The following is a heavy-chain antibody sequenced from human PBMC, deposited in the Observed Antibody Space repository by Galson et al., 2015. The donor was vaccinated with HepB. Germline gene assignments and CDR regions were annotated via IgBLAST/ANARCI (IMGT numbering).Heavy chain of an antibody. CDR1: GYTLTELS. CDR3: ATGLGGRAVTTVRDAFDI. D-gene: IGHD4-17*01. CDR2: FDPEDGET. Sequence: SVKVSCKVSGYTLTELSMHWVRQAPGKGLEWMGGFDPEDGETIYAQKFQGRVTMTEDTSTDTAYMELSSLRSEDTAVYYCATGLGGRAVTTVRDAFDIWGQGTMVTVSS. J-gene: IGHJ3*02. V-gene: IGHV1-24*01.